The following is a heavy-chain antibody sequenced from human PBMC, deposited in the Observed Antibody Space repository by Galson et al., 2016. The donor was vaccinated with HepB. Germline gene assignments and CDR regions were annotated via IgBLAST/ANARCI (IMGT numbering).Heavy chain of an antibody. CDR1: GGSISSSHYY. Sequence: LSLTCTVSGGSISSSHYYCGWIRQPPGKGLEWIGIVYYSGSTYYNPSLKSRVTISVDTSKNQFSLKLTSVTAADTAVYYCATYLGGIVRASDYWGQGTLVTVSS. J-gene: IGHJ4*02. V-gene: IGHV4-39*01. D-gene: IGHD1-26*01. CDR3: ATYLGGIVRASDY. CDR2: VYYSGST.